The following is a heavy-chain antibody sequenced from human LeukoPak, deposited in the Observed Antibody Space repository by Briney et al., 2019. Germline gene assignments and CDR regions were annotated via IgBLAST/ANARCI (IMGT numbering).Heavy chain of an antibody. CDR3: AKGGDILTGYYTYLFDY. Sequence: GGSLRLSCGASGFTFSSYAMAWVRQAPGKGLEWVSAIRGTGSSTYYADSVKGRFTISRDNSKSTLYLQMNSLRAEDTAVYYCAKGGDILTGYYTYLFDYWGQGTLVTVSS. J-gene: IGHJ4*02. CDR2: IRGTGSST. D-gene: IGHD3-9*01. CDR1: GFTFSSYA. V-gene: IGHV3-23*01.